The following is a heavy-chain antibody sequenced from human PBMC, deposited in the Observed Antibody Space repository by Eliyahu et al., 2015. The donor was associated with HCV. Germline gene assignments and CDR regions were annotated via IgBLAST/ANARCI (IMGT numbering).Heavy chain of an antibody. D-gene: IGHD1-26*01. V-gene: IGHV3-23*01. CDR1: GFXFSSYA. J-gene: IGHJ5*02. Sequence: EVQLLESGGGLVQPGGSLRLSCAASGFXFSSYAMSWVRQAPGKGLEWVSAISGSGGSTYYADSVKGRFTISRDNSKNTLYLQMNSLRAEDTAVYYCTKDRMGGSYLNWFDPWGQGTLVTVAS. CDR2: ISGSGGST. CDR3: TKDRMGGSYLNWFDP.